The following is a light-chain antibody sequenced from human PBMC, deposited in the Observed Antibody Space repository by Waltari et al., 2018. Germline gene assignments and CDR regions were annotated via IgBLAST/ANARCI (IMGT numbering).Light chain of an antibody. CDR3: QQYGSSPQT. CDR2: GAS. V-gene: IGKV3-20*01. CDR1: QSVSSSY. Sequence: ESVLTQAPGPLSLSPRERSTVSCRASQSVSSSYLAWYQQKPGQAPRLLIYGASSRATGIPDRFSGSGSGTDFTLTISRLEPEDFAVYYCQQYGSSPQTFGQGTKVEIK. J-gene: IGKJ1*01.